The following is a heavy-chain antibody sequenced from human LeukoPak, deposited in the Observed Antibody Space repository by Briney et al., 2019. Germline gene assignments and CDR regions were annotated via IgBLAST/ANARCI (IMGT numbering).Heavy chain of an antibody. J-gene: IGHJ4*02. D-gene: IGHD2-8*02. CDR2: INHSGST. CDR3: AKKEGLVYPDY. V-gene: IGHV4-34*01. Sequence: TPSETLSLTCAVYGGSFSGYYWSWIRQPPGKGLEWIGEINHSGSTNYNPSLKSRVTISVDTSKNQFSLKLSSVTAADTAVYYCAKKEGLVYPDYWGQGTLVTVSS. CDR1: GGSFSGYY.